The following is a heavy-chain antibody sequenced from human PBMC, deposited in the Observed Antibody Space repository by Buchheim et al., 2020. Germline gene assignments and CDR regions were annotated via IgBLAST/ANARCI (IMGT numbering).Heavy chain of an antibody. CDR2: ISYSGHT. D-gene: IGHD6-13*01. J-gene: IGHJ6*02. V-gene: IGHV4-61*08. CDR1: GGSVSSGGYY. Sequence: QVQLEESGPGLVKSSETLSLTCNVSGGSVSSGGYYWSWIRQSPGKGLEWIGDISYSGHTKYNPNLKSRVSISLDTSRNQLSLRLSSVIAADTAVYYCAREPPWQQPDYYYYGMDVWGQGTT. CDR3: AREPPWQQPDYYYYGMDV.